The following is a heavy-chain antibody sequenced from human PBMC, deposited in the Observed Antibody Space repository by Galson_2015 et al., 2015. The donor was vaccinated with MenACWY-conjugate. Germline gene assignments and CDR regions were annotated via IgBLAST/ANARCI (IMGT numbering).Heavy chain of an antibody. CDR1: GFIFSSFA. J-gene: IGHJ4*02. CDR2: ITSSGGTT. D-gene: IGHD2/OR15-2a*01. V-gene: IGHV3-23*01. Sequence: SLRLSCAGSGFIFSSFAMSWVRQAPGKGLEWVSVITSSGGTTYYADSVKGRFTISRDNPKNTLYLQMDTLRAEDTATYYCAKNGNYFGMGFDYWGQGTLVT. CDR3: AKNGNYFGMGFDY.